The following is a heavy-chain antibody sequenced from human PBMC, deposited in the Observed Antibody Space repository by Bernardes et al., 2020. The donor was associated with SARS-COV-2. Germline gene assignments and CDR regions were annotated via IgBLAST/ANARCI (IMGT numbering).Heavy chain of an antibody. J-gene: IGHJ4*02. CDR3: AREYTYGFDS. Sequence: GSLRLPWAAAAFTFSSSVINWVRPAPGKGLEWVSSISTGGSTKYYADSVKGRFTISRDNAKNSLYLQMNSLRAEDTAIYYCAREYTYGFDSWGQGTLVTVSS. D-gene: IGHD5-18*01. V-gene: IGHV3-48*03. CDR2: ISTGGSTK. CDR1: AFTFSSSV.